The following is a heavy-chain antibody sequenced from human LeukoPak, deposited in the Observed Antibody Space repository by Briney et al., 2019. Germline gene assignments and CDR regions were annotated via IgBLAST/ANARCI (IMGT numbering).Heavy chain of an antibody. D-gene: IGHD5-12*01. CDR3: ARDRRGYVGYEGDPFDI. J-gene: IGHJ3*02. Sequence: PSETLSLTCTVSGGSLSNYYWSWIRHPAGKGLEWIGRIYPSGSTNYNPSLESRVTMSVDPSKNQFSLKLSSVTAADTAVYYCARDRRGYVGYEGDPFDIWGQGTMVTVSS. CDR1: GGSLSNYY. V-gene: IGHV4-4*07. CDR2: IYPSGST.